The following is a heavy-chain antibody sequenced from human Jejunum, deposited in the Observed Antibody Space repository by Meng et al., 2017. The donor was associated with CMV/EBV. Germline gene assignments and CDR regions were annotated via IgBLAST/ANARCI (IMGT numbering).Heavy chain of an antibody. V-gene: IGHV2-5*01. CDR3: AHRKDYYDSSGYYYDWFDP. CDR2: IYWNNEE. J-gene: IGHJ5*02. CDR1: TSGVG. Sequence: TSGVGVGWIRQPPGKALELLGFIYWNNEERYSPSLKSRLNITKDTSKNQVILTMINMDPVDTATYYCAHRKDYYDSSGYYYDWFDPWGQGTLVTVSS. D-gene: IGHD3-22*01.